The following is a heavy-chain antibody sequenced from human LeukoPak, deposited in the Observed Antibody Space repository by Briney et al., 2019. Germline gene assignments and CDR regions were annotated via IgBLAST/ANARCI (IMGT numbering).Heavy chain of an antibody. J-gene: IGHJ6*03. CDR1: GGSISGYY. Sequence: SETLSLICTVSGGSISGYYWSWIRQPPGKGLEWIGYIYYSGSTNYNPSLKSRVTISVDTSKNQFSLKLSSVTAADTAVYYCASSVYCSSTSYPDEGYFYMDVWGKGSTVTVSS. D-gene: IGHD2-2*01. CDR2: IYYSGST. V-gene: IGHV4-59*08. CDR3: ASSVYCSSTSYPDEGYFYMDV.